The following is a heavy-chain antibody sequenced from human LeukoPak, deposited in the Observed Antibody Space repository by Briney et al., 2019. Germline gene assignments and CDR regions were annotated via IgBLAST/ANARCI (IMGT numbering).Heavy chain of an antibody. CDR1: GGTFSSYA. D-gene: IGHD1-26*01. CDR3: ARVSSGSYSS. J-gene: IGHJ4*02. V-gene: IGHV1-69*04. Sequence: SVKVSCKASGGTFSSYAISWVRQAAGHGREWMVRIIASIGIANYAQKFQGRVTITADKSTSTAYMELSSLRSEDTAVYYCARVSSGSYSSWGQGTLVTVSS. CDR2: IIASIGIA.